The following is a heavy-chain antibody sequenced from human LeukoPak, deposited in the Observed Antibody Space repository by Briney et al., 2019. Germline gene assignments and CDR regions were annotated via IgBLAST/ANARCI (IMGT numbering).Heavy chain of an antibody. V-gene: IGHV3-7*03. Sequence: GGSLRLSCAASGFTFSSYWMSWVRQAPGKGLEWVANIKQDGSEKYYVDSVEGRFTIFRDNAKNSLYLQMNSLRAEDTAVYYCARPRGGYDLDYWGQGTLVTVSS. J-gene: IGHJ4*02. CDR2: IKQDGSEK. D-gene: IGHD5-12*01. CDR1: GFTFSSYW. CDR3: ARPRGGYDLDY.